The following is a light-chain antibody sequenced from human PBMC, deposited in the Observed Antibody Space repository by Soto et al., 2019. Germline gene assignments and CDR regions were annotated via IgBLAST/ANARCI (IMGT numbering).Light chain of an antibody. Sequence: QSALTQPASVSGSPGQSITISCTGTSSDVGGYNYVSWYQQHPGKAPKLMIWDVYNRPSGVSHRFSGSKFGNTASLTIFGLQAEDEADYYCSSYTTRSSYVFGTGTKVTVL. CDR2: DVY. CDR3: SSYTTRSSYV. J-gene: IGLJ1*01. V-gene: IGLV2-14*01. CDR1: SSDVGGYNY.